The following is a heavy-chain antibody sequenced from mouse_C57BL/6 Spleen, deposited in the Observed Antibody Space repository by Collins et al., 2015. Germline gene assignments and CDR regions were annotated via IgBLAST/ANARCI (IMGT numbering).Heavy chain of an antibody. CDR1: GYSITSDYA. CDR3: ARRTVVATDYFDY. V-gene: IGHV3-2*02. D-gene: IGHD1-1*01. CDR2: ISYSGST. Sequence: DVQLQESGPGLVKPSQSLSLTCTVTGYSITSDYAWNWIRQFPGNKLEWMGYISYSGSTSYNPSLKSRISITRDTSKNQFFLQLNSVTTEDTATYYCARRTVVATDYFDYWGQGTTLTVSS. J-gene: IGHJ2*01.